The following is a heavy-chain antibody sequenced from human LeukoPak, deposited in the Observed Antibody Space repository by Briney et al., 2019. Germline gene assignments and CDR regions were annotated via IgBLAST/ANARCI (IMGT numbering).Heavy chain of an antibody. Sequence: ASVKVSCKASGYTFTSYGISWVRQAPGQGLEWMGWISAYNGNTNYAQKLQGRVTMTTDTSTSTAYMELRNLRSDDTAVYYCARTSMATIKQHFDYWGQGTLVTVSS. D-gene: IGHD5-24*01. CDR3: ARTSMATIKQHFDY. J-gene: IGHJ4*02. CDR1: GYTFTSYG. CDR2: ISAYNGNT. V-gene: IGHV1-18*01.